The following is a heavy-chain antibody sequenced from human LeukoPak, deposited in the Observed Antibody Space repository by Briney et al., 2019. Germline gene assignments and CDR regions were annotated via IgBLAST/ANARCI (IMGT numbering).Heavy chain of an antibody. CDR3: ARSPPGWYYDNSGQYYFDT. Sequence: SETLSLTCTVSGGSISGYYWSWIRQSPGKRLEWIAHISFTGNTNYNPSLKSRVTISLDTSKTHFSLTLSSLTAADTAVYYCARSPPGWYYDNSGQYYFDTWGQGALVTVSS. J-gene: IGHJ4*02. CDR2: ISFTGNT. D-gene: IGHD3-22*01. CDR1: GGSISGYY. V-gene: IGHV4-59*08.